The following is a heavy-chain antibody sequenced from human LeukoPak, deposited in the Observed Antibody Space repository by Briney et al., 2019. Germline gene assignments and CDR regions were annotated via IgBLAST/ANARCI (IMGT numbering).Heavy chain of an antibody. J-gene: IGHJ3*02. CDR1: VGTFSSYA. D-gene: IGHD1-26*01. CDR2: IIPIFGTA. CDR3: ARDLGWELHAFDI. Sequence: GSSVKVSCKASVGTFSSYAISWVRQAPGQGREWMGGIIPIFGTANYAQKFQGRVTITADESTSTAYMELSSLRSEDTAVYYCARDLGWELHAFDIWGRGTMVTVSS. V-gene: IGHV1-69*01.